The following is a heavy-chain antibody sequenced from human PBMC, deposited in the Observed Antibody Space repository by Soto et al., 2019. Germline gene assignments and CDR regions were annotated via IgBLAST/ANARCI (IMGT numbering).Heavy chain of an antibody. J-gene: IGHJ6*02. V-gene: IGHV3-53*01. CDR1: GFTVISNY. Sequence: PGGSLRVSCAASGFTVISNYMSWVRQAPGKGLEWVSVIYSGGSTYYADSVKGRFTISRDNSKNTLYLQMNSLRAEDTAVYYCAADMYYYDSSGYLDAGGMDVWGQGTTVTVSS. CDR2: IYSGGST. D-gene: IGHD3-22*01. CDR3: AADMYYYDSSGYLDAGGMDV.